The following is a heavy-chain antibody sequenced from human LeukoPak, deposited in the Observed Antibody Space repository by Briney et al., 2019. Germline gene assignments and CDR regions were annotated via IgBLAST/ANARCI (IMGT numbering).Heavy chain of an antibody. J-gene: IGHJ3*02. CDR1: GFIFGNYA. V-gene: IGHV3-30-3*01. CDR2: ISYHGRNI. D-gene: IGHD3-10*01. CDR3: AKGRGSYNALDI. Sequence: GGSLRLSCAASGFIFGNYAMHWVRQAPGKGLEWVAAISYHGRNIYYADSVKGRFIISRDNSENTLYLQMSSLTTEDTTMYYCAKGRGSYNALDIWGQGTVVTVSS.